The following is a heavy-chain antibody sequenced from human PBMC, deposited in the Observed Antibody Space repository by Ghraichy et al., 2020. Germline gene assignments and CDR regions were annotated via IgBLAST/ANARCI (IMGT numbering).Heavy chain of an antibody. Sequence: ASVKVSCKASGYTFTSYYMHWVRQDPGQGLEWMGIINPSGGSTSYAQKFQGRVTMTRDTSTSTVYMELSSLRSEDTAVYYGARDSREGIAAAGTRNYGMDVWGQGTTVTVAS. J-gene: IGHJ6*02. D-gene: IGHD6-13*01. CDR2: INPSGGST. CDR3: ARDSREGIAAAGTRNYGMDV. CDR1: GYTFTSYY. V-gene: IGHV1-46*01.